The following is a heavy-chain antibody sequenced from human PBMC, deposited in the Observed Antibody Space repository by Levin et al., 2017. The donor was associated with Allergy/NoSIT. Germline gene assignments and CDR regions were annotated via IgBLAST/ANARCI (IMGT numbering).Heavy chain of an antibody. Sequence: PGGSLRLSCAASGFTFSSYAMSWVRQAPGKGLEWVSAISGSGGSTYYADSVKGRFTIPRDNSKNTLYLQMNSLRAEDTAVYYCAKDQGSGSDIVTGYYPWGQGTLVTVSS. CDR1: GFTFSSYA. CDR3: AKDQGSGSDIVTGYYP. D-gene: IGHD3-9*01. CDR2: ISGSGGST. V-gene: IGHV3-23*01. J-gene: IGHJ5*02.